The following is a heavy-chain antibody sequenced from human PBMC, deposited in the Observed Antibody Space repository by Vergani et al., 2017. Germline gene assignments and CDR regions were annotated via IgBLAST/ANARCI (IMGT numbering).Heavy chain of an antibody. CDR2: IYYSGST. CDR1: GGSISSGDYY. CDR3: ARGDIVVVPAADYYYYGMDV. V-gene: IGHV4-30-4*01. J-gene: IGHJ6*02. D-gene: IGHD2-2*01. Sequence: QVQLQESGPGLVKPSQTLSLTCTVSGGSISSGDYYWSWIRQPPGKGLEWIGYIYYSGSTYYNPSLKSRVTIAVDTSKNQFSLKLSSVTAADTAVYYCARGDIVVVPAADYYYYGMDVWGQGTTVTVSS.